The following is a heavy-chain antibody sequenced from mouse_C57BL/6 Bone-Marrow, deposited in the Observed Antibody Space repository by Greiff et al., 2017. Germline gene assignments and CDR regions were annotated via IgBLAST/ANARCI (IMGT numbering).Heavy chain of an antibody. Sequence: EVQGVESGGGLVKPGGSLKLSCAASGFTFSSYAMSWVRQTPEKRLEWVANISDGGSYTNYPDNVKGRLTISRDNAKNNLYLHMSNLKSEYTATYYCARGDDYDDGPYYAMDNWGQGTSVTVSS. CDR2: ISDGGSYT. D-gene: IGHD2-4*01. V-gene: IGHV5-4*01. CDR1: GFTFSSYA. J-gene: IGHJ4*01. CDR3: ARGDDYDDGPYYAMDN.